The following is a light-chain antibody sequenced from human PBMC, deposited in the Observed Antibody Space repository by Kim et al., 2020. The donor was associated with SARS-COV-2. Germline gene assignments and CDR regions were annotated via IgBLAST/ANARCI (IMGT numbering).Light chain of an antibody. J-gene: IGLJ2*01. V-gene: IGLV6-57*03. CDR2: EDN. CDR3: QSYDSSNVV. CDR1: SGSIASSY. Sequence: NFMLTQPHSVSESPGKTVTISCTRSSGSIASSYVQWYQQHPGSAPTTVIYEDNQRPSGVPDRFSGSIDSSSNSASLTISGLKTEDEADYYCQSYDSSNVVFGGGTKLTVL.